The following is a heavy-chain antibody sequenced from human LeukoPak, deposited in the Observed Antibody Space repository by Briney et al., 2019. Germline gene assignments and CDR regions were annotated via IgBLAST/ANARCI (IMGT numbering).Heavy chain of an antibody. J-gene: IGHJ4*02. CDR1: GFTFSNYS. CDR3: AKEVTMVRGVMMAYFDY. V-gene: IGHV3-23*01. Sequence: GGSLRLSCPASGFTFSNYSMSWVRQAPGKGLEGVSAISGSGGSTYYADSVKGRFTISRDNSKNTLYLQMNSLRAEDTAVYYCAKEVTMVRGVMMAYFDYWGQGTLVTVSS. CDR2: ISGSGGST. D-gene: IGHD3-10*01.